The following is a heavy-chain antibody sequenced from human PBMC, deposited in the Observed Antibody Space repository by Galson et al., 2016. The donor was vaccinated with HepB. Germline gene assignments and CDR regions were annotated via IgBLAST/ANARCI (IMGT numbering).Heavy chain of an antibody. V-gene: IGHV4-30-4*01. CDR2: IHSSGTT. CDR3: ARIPYYDSWSGLLLFDP. D-gene: IGHD3-3*01. J-gene: IGHJ5*02. Sequence: TLSLTCTVSGGSISSADSFWTWVRQPPGKGLEWIGYIHSSGTTYYNPSLKSRLNISIDTSNNQFSLKMISVTAADTALYYCARIPYYDSWSGLLLFDPWGQGTLVTVSS. CDR1: GGSISSADSF.